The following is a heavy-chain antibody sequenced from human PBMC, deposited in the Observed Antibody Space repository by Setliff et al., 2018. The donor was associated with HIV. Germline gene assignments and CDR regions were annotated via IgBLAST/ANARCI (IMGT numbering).Heavy chain of an antibody. CDR1: GGSISTVTYY. CDR2: VHYSGNT. Sequence: SETLSLTCTLFGGSISTVTYYWAWIRQPPGKGLEWIGNVHYSGNTYYTSFLQSRVIISADTSKSQFYLRLSSVTAADTGVYYCARVRGYSSSSRDFYYHNMEVWGKGTTVTVSS. CDR3: ARVRGYSSSSRDFYYHNMEV. V-gene: IGHV4-39*02. D-gene: IGHD6-6*01. J-gene: IGHJ6*03.